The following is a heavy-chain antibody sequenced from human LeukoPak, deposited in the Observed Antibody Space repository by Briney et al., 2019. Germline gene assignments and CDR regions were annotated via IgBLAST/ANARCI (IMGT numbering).Heavy chain of an antibody. Sequence: SVKVSCKASGGTFSSYAISWVRQAPGQGLEWMGRIIPILGIATYAQKFQGRVTITADESTSTVYMELSSLRSEDTAVYYCARAYYDFWSGYYSQNYYFDYWGQGTLVTVSS. J-gene: IGHJ4*02. CDR1: GGTFSSYA. D-gene: IGHD3-3*01. CDR2: IIPILGIA. V-gene: IGHV1-69*04. CDR3: ARAYYDFWSGYYSQNYYFDY.